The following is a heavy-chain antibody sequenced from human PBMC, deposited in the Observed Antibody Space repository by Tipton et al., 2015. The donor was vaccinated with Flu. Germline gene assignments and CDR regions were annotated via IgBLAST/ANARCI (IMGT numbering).Heavy chain of an antibody. CDR1: GGSFSGYY. V-gene: IGHV4-34*01. Sequence: LRLSCAVYGGSFSGYYWSWIRQPPGKGLEWIGEINHSGSTNYNPSLKSRVTISVDTSKNQFSLKLSSVTAADTAVYYCARDMTTVTPLDYWGQGTLVTVSS. J-gene: IGHJ4*02. CDR3: ARDMTTVTPLDY. D-gene: IGHD4-17*01. CDR2: INHSGST.